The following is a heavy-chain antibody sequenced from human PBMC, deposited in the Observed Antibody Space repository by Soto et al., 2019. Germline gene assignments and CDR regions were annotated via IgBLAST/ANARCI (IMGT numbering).Heavy chain of an antibody. CDR2: INHSGST. D-gene: IGHD2-2*01. CDR1: GGSFSGYY. V-gene: IGHV4-34*01. J-gene: IGHJ4*02. Sequence: SETLSLTCAVYGGSFSGYYWSWIRQPPGKGLEWIGEINHSGSTNYNPSLKSRVTISVDTSKNQFSLKLSSVTAADTAVYYCALAPVGYCSSTSCHRDYWGQGTLVTVSS. CDR3: ALAPVGYCSSTSCHRDY.